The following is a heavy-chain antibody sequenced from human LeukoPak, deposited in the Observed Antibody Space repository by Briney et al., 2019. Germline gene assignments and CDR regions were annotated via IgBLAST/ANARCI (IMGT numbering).Heavy chain of an antibody. CDR1: GFTFSSYA. Sequence: GGSLRLSCAASGFTFSSYAMSWVRQAPGKGPEWVSAISGSGGDTFFTDSVKGRFTISRDNSKNTLYLQMNSLRPEDTAVYYCARDTFGSIDYWGQGILVTVSS. D-gene: IGHD2/OR15-2a*01. J-gene: IGHJ4*02. CDR3: ARDTFGSIDY. V-gene: IGHV3-23*01. CDR2: ISGSGGDT.